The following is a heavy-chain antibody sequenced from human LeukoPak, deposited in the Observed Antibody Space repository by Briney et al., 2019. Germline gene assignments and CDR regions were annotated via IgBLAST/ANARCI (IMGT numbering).Heavy chain of an antibody. D-gene: IGHD3-22*01. J-gene: IGHJ4*02. CDR3: ARVPTQDYYDSSGYSDY. CDR2: INQDGREK. CDR1: GFTFSNYW. Sequence: GGSLTLTCAASGFTFSNYWMRWLRQAPGKGRAWVANINQDGREKYYVDSVKGRFTISRDNAKNSLYLQMNGLRAEDTAVYYCARVPTQDYYDSSGYSDYWGQGTLVTVSS. V-gene: IGHV3-7*01.